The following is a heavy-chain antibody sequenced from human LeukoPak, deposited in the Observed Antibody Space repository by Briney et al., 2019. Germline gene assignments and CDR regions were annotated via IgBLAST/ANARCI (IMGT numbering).Heavy chain of an antibody. CDR3: ARDNDSRDPPHFDY. CDR2: INHSGST. D-gene: IGHD3-16*01. Sequence: SETLSLTCAVYGESFSAYYWSWIRQPPGKGLEWIGEINHSGSTKYSPSLKSRVTISVDTSKNQFSLKLSSVTAADTAVYYCARDNDSRDPPHFDYWGQGTLVTVSS. V-gene: IGHV4-34*01. J-gene: IGHJ4*02. CDR1: GESFSAYY.